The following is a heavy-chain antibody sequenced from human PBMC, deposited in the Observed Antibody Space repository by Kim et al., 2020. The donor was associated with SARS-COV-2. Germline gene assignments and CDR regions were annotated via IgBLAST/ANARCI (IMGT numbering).Heavy chain of an antibody. CDR1: GFPFGAAW. V-gene: IGHV3-15*01. CDR3: TVDLCQWWTSDDY. J-gene: IGHJ4*01. CDR2: IRGTGDGGTN. Sequence: GGSLRLSCTASGFPFGAAWMSWVRQAPGKGLEWVGHIRGTGDGGTNAYGVSVKGSISISRDDSNNSLYLQRHSVKAEDTGVYDCTVDLCQWWTSDDY. D-gene: IGHD2-15*01.